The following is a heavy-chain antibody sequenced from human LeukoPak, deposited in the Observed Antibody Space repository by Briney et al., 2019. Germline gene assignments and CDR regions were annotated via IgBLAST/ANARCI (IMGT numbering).Heavy chain of an antibody. CDR2: ISGSGGST. J-gene: IGHJ3*02. Sequence: GGSLRLSCAASGFTFSNYAMSWVRQAPGKGLEWVSAISGSGGSTYYADSVKGRFTISRDNSKNTLFLQMNSLRAEDTAVYYCARRYYYDSSGYPTDGAFDIWGQGTMVTVSS. CDR3: ARRYYYDSSGYPTDGAFDI. CDR1: GFTFSNYA. D-gene: IGHD3-22*01. V-gene: IGHV3-23*01.